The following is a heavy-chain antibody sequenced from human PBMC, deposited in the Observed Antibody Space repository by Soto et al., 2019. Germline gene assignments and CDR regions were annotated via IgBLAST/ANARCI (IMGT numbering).Heavy chain of an antibody. CDR3: ARGGLADYFDY. D-gene: IGHD1-26*01. Sequence: ASVKVSCKASGYTFTSYYMHWLRQAPGQGLEWMGIINPSGGSTSYAQKSQGRVTMTRDTSTSTVYMELSSLRSEDTAVYYCARGGLADYFDYWGQGTLVTVSS. CDR1: GYTFTSYY. V-gene: IGHV1-46*01. J-gene: IGHJ4*02. CDR2: INPSGGST.